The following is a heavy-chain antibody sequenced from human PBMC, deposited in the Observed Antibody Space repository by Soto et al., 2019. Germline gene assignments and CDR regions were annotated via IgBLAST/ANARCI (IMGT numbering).Heavy chain of an antibody. CDR3: ARDVRNWNHQPGGMDV. D-gene: IGHD1-1*01. Sequence: QVQLVQSGAEVKKPGSSVKVSCKASGGTFSSYTISWVRQAPGQGLEWMGRIIPILGIANYAQKFQGRVTITADKSTSTAYMELSSLRSEGTAVYYCARDVRNWNHQPGGMDVWGQGTTVTVSS. CDR2: IIPILGIA. J-gene: IGHJ6*02. CDR1: GGTFSSYT. V-gene: IGHV1-69*08.